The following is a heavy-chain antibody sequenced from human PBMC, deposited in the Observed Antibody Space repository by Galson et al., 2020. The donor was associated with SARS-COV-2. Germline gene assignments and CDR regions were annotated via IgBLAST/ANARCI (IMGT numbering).Heavy chain of an antibody. CDR2: IYYSGST. CDR1: GGSISSSSYY. J-gene: IGHJ4*02. V-gene: IGHV4-39*01. CDR3: ARPLNMITFGFDY. Sequence: SETLSLTCTVSGGSISSSSYYWGWIRQPPGKGLERIGSIYYSGSTYYNPSLKSRVTISVDTSKNQFSLKLSSVTAADTAVYYCARPLNMITFGFDYWGQGTLVTVSS. D-gene: IGHD3-16*01.